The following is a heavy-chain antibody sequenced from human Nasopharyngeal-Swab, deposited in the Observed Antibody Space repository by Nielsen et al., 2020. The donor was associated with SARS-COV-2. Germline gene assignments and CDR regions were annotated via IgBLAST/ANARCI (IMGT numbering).Heavy chain of an antibody. Sequence: SETLSLTCTVSGGSISSGDYYWSWIRQLPGTGLEWIGYIYRLGGTSYNPSLKSRVTISLDASNNQFSLRLSSVTAADTAMFYCARGTPFDYWGQGILVTVSS. D-gene: IGHD1-1*01. J-gene: IGHJ4*02. V-gene: IGHV4-31*03. CDR1: GGSISSGDYY. CDR2: IYRLGGT. CDR3: ARGTPFDY.